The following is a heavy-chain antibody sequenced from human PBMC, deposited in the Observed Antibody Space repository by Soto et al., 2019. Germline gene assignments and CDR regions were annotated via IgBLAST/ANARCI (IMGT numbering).Heavy chain of an antibody. CDR2: ISGSGGST. CDR1: GFTFSSYA. J-gene: IGHJ4*02. D-gene: IGHD2-15*01. CDR3: AKDERYCSGGSCYPYYFDY. V-gene: IGHV3-23*01. Sequence: EVQLLESGGGLVQPGGSLRLSCAASGFTFSSYAMSWVRQAPGKGLEWVSAISGSGGSTYYVDSVKGRFTISRDNSKNTLYLQMNSLRAEDTAVYYCAKDERYCSGGSCYPYYFDYWGQGTLVTVSS.